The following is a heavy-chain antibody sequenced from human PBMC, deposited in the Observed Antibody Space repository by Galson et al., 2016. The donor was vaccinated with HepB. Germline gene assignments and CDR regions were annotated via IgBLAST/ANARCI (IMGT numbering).Heavy chain of an antibody. J-gene: IGHJ4*02. CDR2: INRYGATT. CDR3: ARDDYSGGRGSPDY. V-gene: IGHV3-23*01. D-gene: IGHD4/OR15-4a*01. CDR1: GFFFSGRA. Sequence: SLRLSCAASGFFFSGRAMSWVRQAPGKGLEWVSGINRYGATTGYAASVKGRFTISRGNSNNTLYLQMNSLTTEGTAVYYCARDDYSGGRGSPDYWGQGTLVTVSS.